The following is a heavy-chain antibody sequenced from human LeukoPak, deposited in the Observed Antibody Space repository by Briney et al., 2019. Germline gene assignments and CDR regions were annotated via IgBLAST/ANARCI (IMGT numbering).Heavy chain of an antibody. Sequence: PGGSLRLSCAASGFTFSSYDMHWVRQATGKGLEWVSAIGTAGDTYYPGSVKGRFTISRENAKNSLYLQMNSLRAGDTAVYYCARGRMVAATSTHTLVDYWGQGTLVTVSS. V-gene: IGHV3-13*01. CDR1: GFTFSSYD. D-gene: IGHD2-15*01. CDR2: IGTAGDT. CDR3: ARGRMVAATSTHTLVDY. J-gene: IGHJ4*02.